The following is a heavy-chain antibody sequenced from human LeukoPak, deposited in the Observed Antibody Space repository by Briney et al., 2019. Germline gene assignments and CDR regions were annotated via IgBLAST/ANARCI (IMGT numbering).Heavy chain of an antibody. V-gene: IGHV1-69*05. Sequence: GASVKVSCKASGGTFSSYAISWVRQAPGQGLEWMGGIIPIFGTANYAQKLQGRVTMTTDTSTSTAYMELRSLRSDDTAVYYCARDESVGASGYWGQGTLVTVSS. CDR3: ARDESVGASGY. J-gene: IGHJ4*02. D-gene: IGHD1-26*01. CDR1: GGTFSSYA. CDR2: IIPIFGTA.